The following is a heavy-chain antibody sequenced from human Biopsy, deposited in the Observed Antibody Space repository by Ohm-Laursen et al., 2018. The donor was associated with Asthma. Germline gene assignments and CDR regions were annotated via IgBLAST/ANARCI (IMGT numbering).Heavy chain of an antibody. Sequence: TQTLTLTCTFSGFSLSTSGGGVGWIRQPPGKALEWLGNIYWEDDKRYSPSLQSRLTITRDTPKDQVVLTMTNMGPVDTGTYCCVHTLVGLKAFDFWGQGTLVTVSS. D-gene: IGHD1-26*01. J-gene: IGHJ4*02. CDR2: IYWEDDK. CDR1: GFSLSTSGGG. V-gene: IGHV2-5*02. CDR3: VHTLVGLKAFDF.